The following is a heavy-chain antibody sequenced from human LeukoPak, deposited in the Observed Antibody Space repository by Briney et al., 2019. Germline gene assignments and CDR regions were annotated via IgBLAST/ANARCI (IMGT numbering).Heavy chain of an antibody. CDR3: ASAGGAGMVRGVMYGDDAFDI. V-gene: IGHV1-2*02. CDR1: GYTFTGYY. CDR2: INPNSGGT. D-gene: IGHD3-10*01. Sequence: RASVKVSFKASGYTFTGYYMHWVRQAPGQGLEWMGWINPNSGGTNYAQKFQGRVTMTRDTSISTAYMELSRLRSDDTAVYYCASAGGAGMVRGVMYGDDAFDIWGQGTMVTVSS. J-gene: IGHJ3*02.